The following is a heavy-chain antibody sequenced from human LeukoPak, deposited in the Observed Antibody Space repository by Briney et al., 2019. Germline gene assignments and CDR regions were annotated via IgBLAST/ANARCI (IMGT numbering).Heavy chain of an antibody. V-gene: IGHV1-69*04. J-gene: IGHJ5*02. CDR2: IIPILGIA. D-gene: IGHD3-10*01. Sequence: SVKVSCKASGGTFSSYAISWVRQAPGQGLEWMGRIIPILGIANYAQKFQGRVTITADKSTSTAYMELSSLRSEDTAVYYCARGYYYGSGTTYWFDPWGQGTLVTVSS. CDR1: GGTFSSYA. CDR3: ARGYYYGSGTTYWFDP.